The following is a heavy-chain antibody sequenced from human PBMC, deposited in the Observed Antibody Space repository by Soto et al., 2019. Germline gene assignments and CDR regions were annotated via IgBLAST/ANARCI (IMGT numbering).Heavy chain of an antibody. CDR3: APGRSDSGCSEEHV. Sequence: SETLSLTCTVSNDSIRSGTYYWAWIRQPPGRGLEWIGSLSYLGTTDYNPSLKSRVTISKDASKNQFSLKLTSMTAADTAVYYRAPGRSDSGCSEEHVWGQATVVNVSS. J-gene: IGHJ6*01. D-gene: IGHD1-26*01. CDR2: LSYLGTT. V-gene: IGHV4-39*01. CDR1: NDSIRSGTYY.